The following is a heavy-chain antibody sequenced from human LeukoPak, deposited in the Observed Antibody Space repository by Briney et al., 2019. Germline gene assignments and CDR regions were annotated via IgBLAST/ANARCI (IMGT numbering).Heavy chain of an antibody. CDR1: GGTFSSYA. V-gene: IGHV1-69*04. J-gene: IGHJ6*02. CDR2: IIPILRIA. D-gene: IGHD2-21*01. CDR3: ARARIVVVSASGMDV. Sequence: SVKVSCTASGGTFSSYAISWVRQAPGQGLEWMGRIIPILRIANYAQKFQGRVTITRDKSTSTAYMELSRLRSEDTAVYYCARARIVVVSASGMDVWGQGTTVTVSS.